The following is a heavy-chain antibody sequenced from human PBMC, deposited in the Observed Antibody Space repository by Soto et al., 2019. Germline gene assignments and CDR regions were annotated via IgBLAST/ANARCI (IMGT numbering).Heavy chain of an antibody. J-gene: IGHJ4*02. CDR2: ISYDGSNK. CDR1: GFTFSSYG. D-gene: IGHD3-22*01. CDR3: AKDEYYYDSSGYYLSRSFDY. Sequence: PGGSLRLSCAASGFTFSSYGMHWVRQAPGKGLEWVAVISYDGSNKYYADSVKGRFTISRDNSKNTLYLQMNSLRAEDTAVYYCAKDEYYYDSSGYYLSRSFDYWGQGT. V-gene: IGHV3-30*18.